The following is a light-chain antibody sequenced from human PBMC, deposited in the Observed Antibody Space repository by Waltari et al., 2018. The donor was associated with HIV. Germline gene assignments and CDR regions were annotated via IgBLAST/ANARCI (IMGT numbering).Light chain of an antibody. Sequence: SYVLTQPPSVSVAPGKTARITCGGDSIGSKSVTWYQQKPGQAPVLVIYYNRDRPSGIPERLSGFTSGNSATLTISRVEAGDEADYYCQVWDSTSDQVVFGGGTKLTVL. CDR3: QVWDSTSDQVV. CDR1: SIGSKS. J-gene: IGLJ2*01. V-gene: IGLV3-21*04. CDR2: YNR.